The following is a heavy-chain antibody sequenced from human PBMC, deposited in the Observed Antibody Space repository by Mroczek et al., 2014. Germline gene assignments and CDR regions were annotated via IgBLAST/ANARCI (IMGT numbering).Heavy chain of an antibody. V-gene: IGHV4-59*01. CDR2: IYYSGST. D-gene: IGHD6-13*01. CDR3: AREGNSSSWYDAFDI. CDR1: GGSISSYY. J-gene: IGHJ3*02. Sequence: QVQLQQWGPGLVKPSETLSLTCTVSGGSISSYYWSWIRQPPGKGLEWIGYIYYSGSTNYNPSLKSRVTISVDTSKNQFSLKLSSVTAADTAVYYCAREGNSSSWYDAFDIWGQGTMVTVSS.